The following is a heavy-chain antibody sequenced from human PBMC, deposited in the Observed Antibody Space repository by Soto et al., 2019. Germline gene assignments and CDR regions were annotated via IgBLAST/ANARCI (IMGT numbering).Heavy chain of an antibody. CDR3: AAGILGYCSSTSCYFANYYYMDV. J-gene: IGHJ6*03. V-gene: IGHV1-69*13. CDR2: IIPIFGTA. Sequence: GASVKVSCKASGGTFSSYAISWVRQAPGQGLEWMGGIIPIFGTANYAQKFQGRVTITADESTSTAYMELSSLRSEDTAVYYCAAGILGYCSSTSCYFANYYYMDVWGKGTTVTVSS. CDR1: GGTFSSYA. D-gene: IGHD2-2*01.